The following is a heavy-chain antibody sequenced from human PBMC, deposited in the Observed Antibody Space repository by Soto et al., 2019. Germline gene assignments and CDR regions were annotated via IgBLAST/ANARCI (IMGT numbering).Heavy chain of an antibody. CDR3: ARLPSGAF. V-gene: IGHV4-34*01. Sequence: TSETLSLTCTVYGGPLSGLYCSWIRQHPGKGLEWIGKINHIGTTNYNPSLKSRVTISVDTSKSQFSLRLSSVTAADTAMYYCARLPSGAFWGPGAPVTVSS. D-gene: IGHD3-10*01. J-gene: IGHJ1*01. CDR2: INHIGTT. CDR1: GGPLSGLY.